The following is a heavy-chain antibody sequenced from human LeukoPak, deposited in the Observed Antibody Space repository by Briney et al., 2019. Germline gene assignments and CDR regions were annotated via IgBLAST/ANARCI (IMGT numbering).Heavy chain of an antibody. CDR3: AKTRLTTVTTYYGMDV. Sequence: GGSLRLSCAASGFTFSSSAMSWVRRAPGKGLEWVSAISGSGGSTYYADSVKGRFTISRDNSKNTLYLQMNSLRAEDTAVYYCAKTRLTTVTTYYGMDVWGQGTTVTVSS. CDR1: GFTFSSSA. J-gene: IGHJ6*02. CDR2: ISGSGGST. D-gene: IGHD4-17*01. V-gene: IGHV3-23*01.